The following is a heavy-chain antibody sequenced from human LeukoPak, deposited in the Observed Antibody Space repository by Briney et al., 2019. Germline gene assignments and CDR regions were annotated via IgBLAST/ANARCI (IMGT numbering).Heavy chain of an antibody. CDR1: GLTVSGNY. CDR3: TTALWFGELSPDGYYYYMDV. CDR2: IYSGGTT. V-gene: IGHV3-53*01. D-gene: IGHD3-10*01. J-gene: IGHJ6*03. Sequence: PGGSLRLSCAVSGLTVSGNYMSWVRQAPGKGLEWVSLIYSGGTTYYADSVKGRFTIARDNSKNTLYLQMNSLKTEDTAVYYCTTALWFGELSPDGYYYYMDVWGKGTTVTISS.